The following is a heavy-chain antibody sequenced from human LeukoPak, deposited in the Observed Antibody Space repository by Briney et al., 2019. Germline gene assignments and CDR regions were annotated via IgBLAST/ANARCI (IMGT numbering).Heavy chain of an antibody. CDR3: AVVVPAAIGVDY. Sequence: GGSLRLSCAASGFNFSSYAMSWVRQAPGKGLEWVSAISGSGGSTYYADSVKGRFTISRDNSKNTLYLQMNSLRAEDTAVYYCAVVVPAAIGVDYWGQGTLVTVSS. J-gene: IGHJ4*02. D-gene: IGHD2-2*01. CDR1: GFNFSSYA. V-gene: IGHV3-23*01. CDR2: ISGSGGST.